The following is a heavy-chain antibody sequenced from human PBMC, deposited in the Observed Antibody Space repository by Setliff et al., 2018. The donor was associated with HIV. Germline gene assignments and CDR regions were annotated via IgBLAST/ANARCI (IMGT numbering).Heavy chain of an antibody. J-gene: IGHJ4*02. CDR3: ASHFGYCSSTSCEGY. V-gene: IGHV3-21*04. D-gene: IGHD2-2*01. CDR2: ITGTSI. CDR1: GFSFSNYA. Sequence: GGSLRLSCAVAGFSFSNYAMTWVRQAPRKGLEWVSAITGTSIYYADSVKGRFTISRDNDRNSLYLQMNSLRAEDTAVYYCASHFGYCSSTSCEGYWGQGALVTVSS.